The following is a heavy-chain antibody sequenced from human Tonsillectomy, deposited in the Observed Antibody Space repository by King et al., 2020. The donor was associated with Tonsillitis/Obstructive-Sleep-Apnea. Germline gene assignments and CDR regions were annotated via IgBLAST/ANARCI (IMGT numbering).Heavy chain of an antibody. D-gene: IGHD6-13*01. V-gene: IGHV4-59*01. CDR3: ATEAADGFDY. Sequence: VQLQESGPGLVKPSETLSLTCTVSGVSISTYYWSWIRPPRGKGLEWIGYIYYSGSTNYNPSLKSRVTISVDTSKNQFSLKLSSVTAADTAMYYCATEAADGFDYWGRGTLVTVSS. J-gene: IGHJ4*02. CDR2: IYYSGST. CDR1: GVSISTYY.